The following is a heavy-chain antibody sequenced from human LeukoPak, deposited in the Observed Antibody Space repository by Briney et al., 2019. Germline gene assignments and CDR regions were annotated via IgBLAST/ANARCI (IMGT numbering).Heavy chain of an antibody. CDR2: TYYRSKWYN. CDR1: GDSVSGNSTA. CDR3: ARGGQGDGYSADEAFDF. J-gene: IGHJ3*01. D-gene: IGHD5-24*01. V-gene: IGHV6-1*01. Sequence: SQTLSLTCAISGDSVSGNSTAYNWIRQSPSRGLEWLGRTYYRSKWYNDYAVSVKSRIIINPDTSKNQLSLQLKSVTPEDTAVYYCARGGQGDGYSADEAFDFWGQGTMVTVSS.